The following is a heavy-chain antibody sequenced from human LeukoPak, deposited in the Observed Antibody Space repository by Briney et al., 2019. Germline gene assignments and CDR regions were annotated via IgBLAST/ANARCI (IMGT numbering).Heavy chain of an antibody. CDR1: GFTSSTYW. D-gene: IGHD3-10*01. J-gene: IGHJ4*02. Sequence: GGSLRLSCAASGFTSSTYWMTWVRQAPGKGLEWVANIKQDGSEKYYVDSVKGRFTISRDNAKNSLYLQMNSLRAEDTAVYYCARELMVRGIIRKNFDSWGQGTLVTVSS. CDR2: IKQDGSEK. V-gene: IGHV3-7*01. CDR3: ARELMVRGIIRKNFDS.